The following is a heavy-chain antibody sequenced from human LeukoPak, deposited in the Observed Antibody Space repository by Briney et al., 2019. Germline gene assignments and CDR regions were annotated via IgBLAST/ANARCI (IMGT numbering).Heavy chain of an antibody. J-gene: IGHJ6*02. CDR2: ISDSGGST. D-gene: IGHD2-15*01. CDR1: GFPFSSYA. CDR3: VRGYSFGPYGMDV. V-gene: IGHV3-64D*09. Sequence: GGSLRLSCSASGFPFSSYAMHWVRQAPGKGLEDVSAISDSGGSTYYADSVKGRFTISRDNSKNTLYLQMSSLRAEDTAVYFCVRGYSFGPYGMDVWGQGTTVTGSS.